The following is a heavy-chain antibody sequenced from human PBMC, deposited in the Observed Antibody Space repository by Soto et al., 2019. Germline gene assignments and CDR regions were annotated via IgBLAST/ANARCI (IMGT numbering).Heavy chain of an antibody. J-gene: IGHJ5*02. Sequence: QVQLQESGPGLVKPSQTLSLTCTVSGVSVSSGAYYWSWMRQHPGKVLERIGYGYHSGSTYYNPSLNSRCSISKDPSKNQFSLKLSSVTAPDTALYYCARGGDIVATTDNWLDPWGQGTLVTVSS. CDR3: ARGGDIVATTDNWLDP. D-gene: IGHD5-12*01. CDR2: GYHSGST. CDR1: GVSVSSGAYY. V-gene: IGHV4-31*03.